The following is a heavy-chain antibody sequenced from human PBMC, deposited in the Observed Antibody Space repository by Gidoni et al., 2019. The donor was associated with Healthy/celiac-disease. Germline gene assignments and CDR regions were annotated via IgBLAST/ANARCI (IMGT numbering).Heavy chain of an antibody. CDR3: AKCGVAARKGFGAFDI. V-gene: IGHV3-23*01. J-gene: IGHJ3*02. CDR2: ISGSGCST. Sequence: EVQLLESGGGLVQPGGSLRLSCAASVFTFSSYAMSWVRQAPGQGLEWVSAISGSGCSTYYADSVKGRFTISRDNSKNTLYLQMNSLRAEDTAVYYCAKCGVAARKGFGAFDIWGQGTMVTVSS. CDR1: VFTFSSYA. D-gene: IGHD6-6*01.